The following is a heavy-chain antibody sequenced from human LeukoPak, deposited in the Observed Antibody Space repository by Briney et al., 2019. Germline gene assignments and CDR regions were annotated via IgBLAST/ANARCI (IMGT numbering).Heavy chain of an antibody. Sequence: PGRSLRLSCAASGFTFDDYAMHWVRQAPGKGLEWVSGISWNSGSIGYADSVKGRFTISRDNAKNSLYLQMNSLRAEDTALYYYAKDSTYYYDSSGYNPFDYWGQGTLVTVSS. D-gene: IGHD3-22*01. CDR2: ISWNSGSI. V-gene: IGHV3-9*01. CDR1: GFTFDDYA. J-gene: IGHJ4*02. CDR3: AKDSTYYYDSSGYNPFDY.